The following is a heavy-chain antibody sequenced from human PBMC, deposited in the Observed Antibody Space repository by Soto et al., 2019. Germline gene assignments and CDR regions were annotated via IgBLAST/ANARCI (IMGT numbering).Heavy chain of an antibody. CDR2: GHYSGST. D-gene: IGHD2-15*01. CDR3: TGGGSGHHLEH. V-gene: IGHV4-59*11. CDR1: GVSITSHN. J-gene: IGHJ4*02. Sequence: SETLSLTCTVSGVSITSHNWTCVRQDPGKRLERIGTGHYSGSTHSSPSLKSRVIISLDTSENQSSLKLNSVTAADTAVYYCTGGGSGHHLEHWGRGTLVTVSS.